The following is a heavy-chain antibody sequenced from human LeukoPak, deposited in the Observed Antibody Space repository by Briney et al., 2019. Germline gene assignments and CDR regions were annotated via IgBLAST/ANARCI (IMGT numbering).Heavy chain of an antibody. J-gene: IGHJ4*02. CDR1: GFTFSSYG. V-gene: IGHV3-30*18. D-gene: IGHD2-15*01. CDR3: AKGSIESLLLN. Sequence: GGSLRLSCAASGFTFSSYGMHWVRQAPGKGLEWVAVISYDGSNKYYADSVKGRFTISRDNSKNTLYLQMNSLRAEDTAVYYCAKGSIESLLLNWGQGTLVTVSS. CDR2: ISYDGSNK.